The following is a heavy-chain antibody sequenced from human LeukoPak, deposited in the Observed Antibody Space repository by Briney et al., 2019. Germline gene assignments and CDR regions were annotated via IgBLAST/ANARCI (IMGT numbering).Heavy chain of an antibody. CDR1: GGSFRGYY. V-gene: IGHV4-34*01. CDR2: LNHGGDI. CDR3: ARDPWPGYSSGWYYFDY. D-gene: IGHD6-19*01. J-gene: IGHJ4*02. Sequence: PSETLSLTCAVYGGSFRGYYWTWIRQPPGKGLEWIGELNHGGDINYNPSLKSRVTISVDTSKNQFSLRLNSVTAADTAVYYCARDPWPGYSSGWYYFDYWGQGTLVTVSS.